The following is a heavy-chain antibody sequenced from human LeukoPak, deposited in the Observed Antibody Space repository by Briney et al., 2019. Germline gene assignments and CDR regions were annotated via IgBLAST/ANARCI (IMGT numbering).Heavy chain of an antibody. CDR3: ARGFRLSAIEDWFDP. V-gene: IGHV3-30-3*01. CDR2: VSYDGTNK. CDR1: GFTFSTYA. J-gene: IGHJ5*02. D-gene: IGHD2-2*02. Sequence: GGSLRLSCAASGFTFSTYAMHWVRQAPGKGLEWVVVVSYDGTNKDYADSVKGRFTVSRDNSKNMLYLQMSSLRVEDTGVYYCARGFRLSAIEDWFDPWGQGTLVTVSS.